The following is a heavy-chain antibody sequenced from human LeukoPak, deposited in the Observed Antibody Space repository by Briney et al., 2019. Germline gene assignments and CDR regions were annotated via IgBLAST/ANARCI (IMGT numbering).Heavy chain of an antibody. J-gene: IGHJ6*03. CDR1: GRAISRGRCL. CDR3: ARSLYYYYYMDV. V-gene: IGHV4-61*02. Sequence: QVQLQESGPGLVKPSQTLSLTCTVSGRAISRGRCLRGWVRQPVGKGLAGIGRIYTSGSTNYNPSLKSRVTISVDTSKNQFSLKLSSVTAADTAVYYCARSLYYYYYMDVWGKGTTVTVSS. CDR2: IYTSGST.